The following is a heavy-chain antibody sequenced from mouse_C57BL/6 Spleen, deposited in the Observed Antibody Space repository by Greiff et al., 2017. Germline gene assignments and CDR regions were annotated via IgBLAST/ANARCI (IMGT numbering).Heavy chain of an antibody. CDR1: GYTFTSYW. V-gene: IGHV1-74*01. CDR3: APLTTVVDWYFDV. CDR2: IHPSDSDT. D-gene: IGHD1-1*01. Sequence: VQLQQPGAELVKPGASVKVSCKASGYTFTSYWMHWVKQRPGPGLEWIGRIHPSDSDTNYNQKFKGKATLTVDKSSSTAYMQLISLTAEDSAVYYGAPLTTVVDWYFDVWGTGTTVTVSS. J-gene: IGHJ1*03.